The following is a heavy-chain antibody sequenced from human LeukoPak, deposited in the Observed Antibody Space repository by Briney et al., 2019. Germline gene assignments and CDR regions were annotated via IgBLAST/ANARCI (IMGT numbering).Heavy chain of an antibody. Sequence: SETLSLTCNVSGDSLSSYYWSWIRQHAGKGLEWIGRIHASGSTNYNPSLKSRVTMSIDTSKNQLSLKLSSVTAADTAVYYCARDPSTWFDPWGQGTLVTVSS. CDR3: ARDPSTWFDP. CDR1: GDSLSSYY. J-gene: IGHJ5*02. V-gene: IGHV4-4*07. CDR2: IHASGST.